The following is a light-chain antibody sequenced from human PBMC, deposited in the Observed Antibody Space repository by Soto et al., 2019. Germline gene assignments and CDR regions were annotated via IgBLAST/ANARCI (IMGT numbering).Light chain of an antibody. J-gene: IGKJ1*01. CDR3: QQFPTWT. CDR1: QSVSNSY. Sequence: EIVLTQSPGILSLSPGERATLSCRASQSVSNSYLAWYQQKPGQAPRLVMYAASNRANGIPDRFSGSGSGTDFTLTISRLEPEDFAVYYCQQFPTWTFGQGTKVEIK. CDR2: AAS. V-gene: IGKV3-20*01.